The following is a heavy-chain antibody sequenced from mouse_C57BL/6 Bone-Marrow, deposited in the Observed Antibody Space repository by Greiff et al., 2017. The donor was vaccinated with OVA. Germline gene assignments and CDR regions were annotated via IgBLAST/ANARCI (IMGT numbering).Heavy chain of an antibody. CDR2: INPNNGGT. CDR1: GYTFTDYN. Sequence: VQLQQSGPELVKPGASVKMSCKASGYTFTDYNMHWVKQSHGKSLEWIGYINPNNGGTSYNQKFKGKATLTVNKSSSTAYMELRSLTSEDSAVYYCARHYYGSSHWYFDVWGTGTTVTVSS. J-gene: IGHJ1*03. D-gene: IGHD1-1*01. CDR3: ARHYYGSSHWYFDV. V-gene: IGHV1-22*01.